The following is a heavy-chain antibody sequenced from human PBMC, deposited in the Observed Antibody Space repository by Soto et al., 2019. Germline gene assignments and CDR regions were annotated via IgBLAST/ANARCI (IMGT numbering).Heavy chain of an antibody. CDR1: GFTFSNYA. CDR3: AKRAYGSGSYYTLIYYFYGMDV. CDR2: ISGSGSST. J-gene: IGHJ6*02. V-gene: IGHV3-23*01. D-gene: IGHD3-10*01. Sequence: EEQLSESGGGLVQPGGSLRLSCAASGFTFSNYAINWVRQAPGKGLEWVSAISGSGSSTYYADSVKGRFTISRDNSKNTLYLQMDSLRGEDTAIYYCAKRAYGSGSYYTLIYYFYGMDVWGQGTTVTVSS.